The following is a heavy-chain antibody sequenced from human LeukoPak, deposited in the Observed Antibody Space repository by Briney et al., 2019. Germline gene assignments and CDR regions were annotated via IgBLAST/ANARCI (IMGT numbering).Heavy chain of an antibody. V-gene: IGHV4-59*01. D-gene: IGHD5-12*01. Sequence: SETLSLTCTVSGGSISSYYWSWIRQPPGKGLEWIGYIYYSGSTNYNPSLKSRVTISVDTSKNQFSLKLSSVTAADTAVYYCAAIVATGDYYYYGTDVWGQGTTVTVSS. CDR3: AAIVATGDYYYYGTDV. CDR2: IYYSGST. J-gene: IGHJ6*02. CDR1: GGSISSYY.